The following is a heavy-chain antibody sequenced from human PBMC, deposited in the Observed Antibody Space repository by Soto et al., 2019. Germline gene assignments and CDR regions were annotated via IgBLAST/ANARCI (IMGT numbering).Heavy chain of an antibody. D-gene: IGHD3-22*01. V-gene: IGHV3-64*04. CDR1: GFTFSNYA. Sequence: GGSLRLSCSASGFTFSNYAIHWVRQAPGKGLEYVAAITNNGGSTKYADSVKGRFTISRDNSKNTLYLQMNSLRAEDTAVYYCAKDRQSITMIVVVINCFDYWGQGTLVTVSS. J-gene: IGHJ4*02. CDR2: ITNNGGST. CDR3: AKDRQSITMIVVVINCFDY.